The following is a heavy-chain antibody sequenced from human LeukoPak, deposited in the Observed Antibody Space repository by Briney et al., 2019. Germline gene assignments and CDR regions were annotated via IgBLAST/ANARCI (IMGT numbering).Heavy chain of an antibody. Sequence: GGSLRLSCEASGLFFSSYELNWVRQAPGKGLEWVSYISGSGRIISYADSVKGRFSISRDNAKNSLFLQMNSLTVDDTAIYYCATDSGHYYYGMDVWGQGTTVTVSS. D-gene: IGHD6-25*01. CDR1: GLFFSSYE. J-gene: IGHJ6*02. CDR2: ISGSGRII. CDR3: ATDSGHYYYGMDV. V-gene: IGHV3-48*03.